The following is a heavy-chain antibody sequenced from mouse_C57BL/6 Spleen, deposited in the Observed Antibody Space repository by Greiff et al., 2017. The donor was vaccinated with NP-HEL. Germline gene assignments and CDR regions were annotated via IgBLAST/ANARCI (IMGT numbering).Heavy chain of an antibody. D-gene: IGHD2-5*01. V-gene: IGHV5-4*01. CDR1: GFTFSSYA. CDR3: ARDYSNYVLAY. CDR2: ISDGGSYT. J-gene: IGHJ3*01. Sequence: EVKLVESGGGLVKPGGSLKLSCAASGFTFSSYAMSWVRQTPEKRLEWVATISDGGSYTYYPDNVKGRFTISRDNAKNNLYLQMSHLKSEDTAMYYCARDYSNYVLAYWGQGTLVTVSA.